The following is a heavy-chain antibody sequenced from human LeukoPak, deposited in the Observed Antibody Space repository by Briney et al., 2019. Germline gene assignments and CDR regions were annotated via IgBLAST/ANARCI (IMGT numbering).Heavy chain of an antibody. CDR2: IWYDGSNE. J-gene: IGHJ4*02. CDR3: ARGVTTADY. D-gene: IGHD4-11*01. CDR1: GFTLGNYG. V-gene: IGHV3-33*01. Sequence: GRSLRLSCAAAGFTLGNYGIHSVRQAPGKGVEWVAVIWYDGSNEYYADSVKGRFTISRDNSKKTLYLQMNSLTAEDTAVYFCARGVTTADYWGQGTLVTVSS.